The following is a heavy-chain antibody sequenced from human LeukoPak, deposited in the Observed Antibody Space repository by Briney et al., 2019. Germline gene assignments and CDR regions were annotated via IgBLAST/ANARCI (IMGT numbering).Heavy chain of an antibody. Sequence: PSETLSLTCTVPGGSVSSGSYYWSWIRQPPGKGLEWIGYIYYSGSTNYNPSLKSRVTISVDTSKNQFSLKLSSVTAVDTAVYYCASQYYYDSSGQYSSVDYWGQGTLVTVSS. CDR3: ASQYYYDSSGQYSSVDY. D-gene: IGHD3-22*01. V-gene: IGHV4-61*01. CDR2: IYYSGST. CDR1: GGSVSSGSYY. J-gene: IGHJ4*02.